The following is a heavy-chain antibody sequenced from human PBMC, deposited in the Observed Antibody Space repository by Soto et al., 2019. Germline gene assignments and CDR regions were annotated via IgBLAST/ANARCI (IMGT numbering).Heavy chain of an antibody. Sequence: ASVKVSCKASGYTFTSYYMHWVRQAPGQGLEWMGIINPSGGGTSYAQKFQGRVTMTRDTSTSTVYMELSSLRSEDTAVYYCARETPHCSGGSCYSKIFDYWGQGTLVTVSS. CDR1: GYTFTSYY. CDR2: INPSGGGT. V-gene: IGHV1-46*03. CDR3: ARETPHCSGGSCYSKIFDY. J-gene: IGHJ4*02. D-gene: IGHD2-15*01.